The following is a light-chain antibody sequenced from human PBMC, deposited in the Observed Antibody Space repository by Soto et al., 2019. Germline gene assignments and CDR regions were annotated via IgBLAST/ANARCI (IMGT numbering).Light chain of an antibody. CDR3: CSYAGSSTYV. V-gene: IGLV2-23*01. CDR1: SSDVGRYNY. Sequence: QSALTQPASVSGSPGQSITISCTGTSSDVGRYNYVSWYQHHPGKAPKLMIYEGSKRPSGVSNRFSGSKSGNTASLTISGLQAEDEADYYCCSYAGSSTYVFGSGTKLTVL. CDR2: EGS. J-gene: IGLJ1*01.